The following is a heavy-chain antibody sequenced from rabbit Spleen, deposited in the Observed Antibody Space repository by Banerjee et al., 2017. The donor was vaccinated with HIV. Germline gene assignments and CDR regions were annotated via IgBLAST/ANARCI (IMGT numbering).Heavy chain of an antibody. CDR1: GFDFSSYG. D-gene: IGHD1-1*01. Sequence: QEQLVESGGGLVQPGGSLKLSCKASGFDFSSYGVSWVRQAPGKGLEWIACVDTGFIARTYYATWAKGRFTISKTSSTTVTLQMTSLTAADTATYFCARDTSTSFSTYGMDLWGQGTLVTVS. J-gene: IGHJ6*01. V-gene: IGHV1S45*01. CDR3: ARDTSTSFSTYGMDL. CDR2: VDTGFIART.